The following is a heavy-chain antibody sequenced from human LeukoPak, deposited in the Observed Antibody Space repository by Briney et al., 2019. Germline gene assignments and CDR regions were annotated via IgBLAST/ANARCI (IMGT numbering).Heavy chain of an antibody. V-gene: IGHV3-7*01. CDR2: IKQEGSEK. Sequence: GGSLRLSCAASGFIFSLYLMSWVRQAPGKGVEWVASIKQEGSEKYYVDSVKGRFTISRDNAKNSLYLQLHSLRAEDTAVYYCARLRFVAASGVCPFDYWGQGTLVTVSS. D-gene: IGHD2-8*02. J-gene: IGHJ4*02. CDR1: GFIFSLYL. CDR3: ARLRFVAASGVCPFDY.